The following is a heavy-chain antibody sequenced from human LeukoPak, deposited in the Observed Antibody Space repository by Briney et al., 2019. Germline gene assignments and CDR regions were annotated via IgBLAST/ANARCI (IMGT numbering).Heavy chain of an antibody. J-gene: IGHJ4*02. CDR1: GGSISSYY. D-gene: IGHD4/OR15-4a*01. V-gene: IGHV4-59*01. Sequence: PSETLSLTCTVSGGSISSYYWSWVRQPPEKGLEWIGYIFYSESTNYNPSLKSRVTMSVDTSKNQSSLKLSSVTAADTAVYYCARGSGAFDYWGQGTLVTVSS. CDR2: IFYSEST. CDR3: ARGSGAFDY.